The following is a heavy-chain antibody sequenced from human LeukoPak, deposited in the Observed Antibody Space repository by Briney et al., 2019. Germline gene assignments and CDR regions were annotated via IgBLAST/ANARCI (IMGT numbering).Heavy chain of an antibody. V-gene: IGHV3-23*01. D-gene: IGHD4-17*01. CDR2: ISGGGETT. CDR3: ARDYADYVGYFFLDY. J-gene: IGHJ4*02. Sequence: GGSLRLSCAASGFTFNNYAMNWVRQAPGKGLEWVSSISGGGETTYYADSAKDRFTISRDNSQNTLYLQMNSLRAEDTAVYYCARDYADYVGYFFLDYWGQGTLVTVSS. CDR1: GFTFNNYA.